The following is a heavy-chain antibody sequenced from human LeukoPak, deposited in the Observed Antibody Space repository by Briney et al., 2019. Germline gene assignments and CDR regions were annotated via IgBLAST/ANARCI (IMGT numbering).Heavy chain of an antibody. D-gene: IGHD6-19*01. J-gene: IGHJ1*01. CDR2: ISSNGGST. Sequence: GGCLRLSCSASGFTFSSYAMHWVRQAPGKGLEYVSAISSNGGSTYYADSVKGRFTISRDNSKNTLYPQMSSLRAEDTAVYYCVKDSSGWTGYFQHWGQGTLVTVSS. CDR1: GFTFSSYA. CDR3: VKDSSGWTGYFQH. V-gene: IGHV3-64D*06.